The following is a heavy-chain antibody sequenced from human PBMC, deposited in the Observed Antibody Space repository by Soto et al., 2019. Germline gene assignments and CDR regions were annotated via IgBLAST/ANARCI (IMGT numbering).Heavy chain of an antibody. CDR1: GFTFSASA. CDR3: TRHLMDV. Sequence: EVQLVESGGGLVQPGGSLKLSCATSGFTFSASAMHWVRQASGKGLEWVGHIRSKANNYAAAYAASVKGRFTISRDDSKNTAYLQMNSLKTEDTAVYYCTRHLMDVWDQGTTVTVSS. CDR2: IRSKANNYAA. J-gene: IGHJ6*02. V-gene: IGHV3-73*01.